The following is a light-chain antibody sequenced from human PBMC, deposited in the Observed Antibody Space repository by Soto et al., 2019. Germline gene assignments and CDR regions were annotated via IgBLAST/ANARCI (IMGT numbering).Light chain of an antibody. J-gene: IGKJ5*01. Sequence: EVVLTQSPGTLSSSPGERATLSCRASQSVTSNYLAWYQQKRGQAPRLLIWGASIRATDLPDRFSGGGSGTDFTLTISSLQSEDFAVYYCQQYNNWPPITFGQGTRLEIK. CDR1: QSVTSNY. CDR2: GAS. CDR3: QQYNNWPPIT. V-gene: IGKV3-20*01.